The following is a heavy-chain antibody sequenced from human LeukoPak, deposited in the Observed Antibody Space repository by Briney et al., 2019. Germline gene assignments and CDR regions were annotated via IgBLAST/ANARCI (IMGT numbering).Heavy chain of an antibody. CDR1: GFTFSSYA. V-gene: IGHV3-30*04. J-gene: IGHJ3*02. D-gene: IGHD2-2*01. CDR2: ISYDGSNK. Sequence: GGSLGLSCAASGFTFSSYAMHWVRQAPGKGLEWVAVISYDGSNKYYADSVKGRFTISRDNSKNTLYLQMNSLRAEDTAVYYCARPVVPAATYDAFDIWGQGTMVTVSS. CDR3: ARPVVPAATYDAFDI.